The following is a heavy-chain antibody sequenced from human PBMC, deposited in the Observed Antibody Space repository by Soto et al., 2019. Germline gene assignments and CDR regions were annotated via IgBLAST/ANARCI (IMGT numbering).Heavy chain of an antibody. CDR2: IDPGDSST. CDR1: GYSFTTYW. V-gene: IGHV5-10-1*01. CDR3: ARLEKWYYNYYGLDV. J-gene: IGHJ6*02. Sequence: GESLKISCQGSGYSFTTYWISWVRQMPGKGLEWMGKIDPGDSSTNYSPSFRGHITISVDRSINTAHLQFSSLKAADTAVYYCARLEKWYYNYYGLDVWGQGTMVTV. D-gene: IGHD1-26*01.